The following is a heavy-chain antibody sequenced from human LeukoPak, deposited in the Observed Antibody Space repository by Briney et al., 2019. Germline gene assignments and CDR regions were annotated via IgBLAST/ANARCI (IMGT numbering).Heavy chain of an antibody. D-gene: IGHD1-26*01. CDR1: GGAFSGYS. J-gene: IGHJ4*02. CDR3: ARGGGGIHFDY. Sequence: PSETLSLTCAVYGGAFSGYSWSWIRQPPGKGLEWIGEINHRGFTNSNPSLKSRVTISVDTSKNQFSLRLNSVMAADRAVYYCARGGGGIHFDYWGQGTLVTVSS. CDR2: INHRGFT. V-gene: IGHV4-34*01.